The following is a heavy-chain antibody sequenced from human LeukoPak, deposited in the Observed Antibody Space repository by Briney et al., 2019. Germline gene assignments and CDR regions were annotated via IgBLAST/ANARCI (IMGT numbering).Heavy chain of an antibody. Sequence: SETLSLTCTVSGGSISSYYWSCIRQPAGKGLEWIGRIYTSGSTNYNPSLKSRVTISVDTSKNQFSLKLSSVTAADTAVYYCAGYCSSTSCSGGANWFDPWGQGTLVTVSS. J-gene: IGHJ5*02. V-gene: IGHV4-4*07. CDR3: AGYCSSTSCSGGANWFDP. CDR1: GGSISSYY. D-gene: IGHD2-2*01. CDR2: IYTSGST.